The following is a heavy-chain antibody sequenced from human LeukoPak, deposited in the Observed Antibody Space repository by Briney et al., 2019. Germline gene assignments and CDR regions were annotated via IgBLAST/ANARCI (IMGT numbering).Heavy chain of an antibody. CDR1: GGSISSYY. Sequence: PSETLSLTCTVSGGSISSYYWSWIRQPPGKGLEWIGYIDYSGSTNYNPSLKSRVTISVDTSKNQFSLKLSSVTAADTAVYYCASLAYYYDSSGVAMRYDYWGQGTLVTVSS. D-gene: IGHD3-22*01. V-gene: IGHV4-59*08. J-gene: IGHJ4*02. CDR2: IDYSGST. CDR3: ASLAYYYDSSGVAMRYDY.